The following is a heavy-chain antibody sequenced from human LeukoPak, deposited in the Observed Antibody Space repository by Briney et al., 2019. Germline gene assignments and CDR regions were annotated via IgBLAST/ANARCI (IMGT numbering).Heavy chain of an antibody. J-gene: IGHJ4*02. D-gene: IGHD3-3*01. CDR3: AHLYYDFWSGYFDY. CDR2: ISGSGGST. V-gene: IGHV3-23*01. Sequence: GGSLRLSCAASGFTFSSYAMSWVRQAPGKGLEWVSAISGSGGSTYHADSVKGRFTISRDNSKNTLYLQMNSLRAEDTAVYYCAHLYYDFWSGYFDYWGQGTLVTVSS. CDR1: GFTFSSYA.